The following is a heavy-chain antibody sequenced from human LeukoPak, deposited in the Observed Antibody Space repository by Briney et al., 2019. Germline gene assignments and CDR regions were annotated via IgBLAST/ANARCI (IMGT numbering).Heavy chain of an antibody. D-gene: IGHD4-17*01. CDR3: ARGGRADYGDYYYYMDV. J-gene: IGHJ6*03. Sequence: SETLSLTCTVSGGSISSGSYYWRWIRQPAGKGLEWIERIYTSGSTNYNPSLKSRLTISVDTSKNQFSLKLSSVTAADTAVYYCARGGRADYGDYYYYMDVWGKGTTVTIPS. CDR2: IYTSGST. V-gene: IGHV4-61*02. CDR1: GGSISSGSYY.